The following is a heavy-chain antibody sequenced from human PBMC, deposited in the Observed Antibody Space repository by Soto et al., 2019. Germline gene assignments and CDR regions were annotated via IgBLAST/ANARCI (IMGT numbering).Heavy chain of an antibody. D-gene: IGHD6-19*01. V-gene: IGHV1-18*01. J-gene: IGHJ6*02. CDR3: ARGAGYSSPFYGMDV. Sequence: ASVKVSCKASGYTFTSYGITWVRQAPGQGLEWMGWISAYNGNTNYAHNLQGRVTMTTDTSTSTAYMELRSLRFDDTAVYYCARGAGYSSPFYGMDVWGQGTTVTVSS. CDR2: ISAYNGNT. CDR1: GYTFTSYG.